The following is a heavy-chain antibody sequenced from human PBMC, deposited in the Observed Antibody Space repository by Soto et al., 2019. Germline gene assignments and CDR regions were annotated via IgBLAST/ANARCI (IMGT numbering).Heavy chain of an antibody. CDR2: ISGSGGST. CDR1: RFTFSLYA. J-gene: IGHJ3*02. D-gene: IGHD1-26*01. CDR3: AKDNGIGRYDAFDI. V-gene: IGHV3-23*01. Sequence: LILFCAPSRFTFSLYAKSCVRQAPGPGLEWVSAISGSGGSTYYADSVKGLFTISRDNSKNTLYLQMNSLRAEDTAVYYCAKDNGIGRYDAFDIWGQGTMVTVSS.